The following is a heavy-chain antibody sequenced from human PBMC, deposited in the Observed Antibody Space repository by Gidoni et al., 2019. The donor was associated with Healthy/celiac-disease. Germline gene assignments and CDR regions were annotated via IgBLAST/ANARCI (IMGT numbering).Heavy chain of an antibody. Sequence: QVQLVESGGGVVQPGRSLRLSCAASGFPFSSSGMHWVRQTPGKGLEWMAVIWYDGSYNYYADSVKGRFTISRDNSKNMLYLQMNSLRAEDTAMYYCARGAILWFGETHFDXWGQGILVTVS. V-gene: IGHV3-33*01. J-gene: IGHJ4*02. CDR3: ARGAILWFGETHFDX. D-gene: IGHD3-10*01. CDR1: GFPFSSSG. CDR2: IWYDGSYN.